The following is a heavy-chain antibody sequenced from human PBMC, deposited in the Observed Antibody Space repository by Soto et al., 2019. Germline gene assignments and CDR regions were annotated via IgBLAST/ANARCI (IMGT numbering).Heavy chain of an antibody. CDR2: IHNDVSTT. CDR1: GFTFSSYW. CDR3: ARDNWNSY. V-gene: IGHV3-74*01. D-gene: IGHD1-1*01. J-gene: IGHJ4*01. Sequence: EVQLVESGGGLVQPGGSVRLSCAASGFTFSSYWMHWVRQAPGKGLMWVSRIHNDVSTTRYGDSVKGRFTISRDNAKNTLYLQMSSLRVEDTAVYYCARDNWNSYWGQGTLVTVSS.